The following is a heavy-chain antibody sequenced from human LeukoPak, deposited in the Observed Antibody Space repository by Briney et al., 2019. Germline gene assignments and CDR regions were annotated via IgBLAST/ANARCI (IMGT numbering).Heavy chain of an antibody. J-gene: IGHJ4*02. V-gene: IGHV3-23*01. CDR2: ISGSGGST. Sequence: GGSLRLSCAASGFTFSSYAMSWVRQAPGKGLEWVSAISGSGGSTYYADSVKGRFTISRDNSKNTLYLQMNSLRAGDTAVYYCAKDTRYCSSTSCYWGQGTLVTVSS. D-gene: IGHD2-2*01. CDR1: GFTFSSYA. CDR3: AKDTRYCSSTSCY.